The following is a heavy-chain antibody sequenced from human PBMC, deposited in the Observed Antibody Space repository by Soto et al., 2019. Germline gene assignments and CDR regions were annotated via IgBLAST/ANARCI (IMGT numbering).Heavy chain of an antibody. V-gene: IGHV4-30-4*01. CDR2: IYYSGST. Sequence: SETLSLTCAVSGGSITSGDYYWGWIRQPPGKGLEWITYIYYSGSTYYNPSLKSRVTISVDTSKNQFSLNLSSVTAADTAVYYCARVMYDILTGYYAHDCWGQGTLVTVSS. CDR3: ARVMYDILTGYYAHDC. J-gene: IGHJ4*02. D-gene: IGHD3-9*01. CDR1: GGSITSGDYY.